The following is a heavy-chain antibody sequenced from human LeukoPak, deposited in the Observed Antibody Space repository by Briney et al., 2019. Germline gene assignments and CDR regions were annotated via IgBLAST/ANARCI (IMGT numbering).Heavy chain of an antibody. CDR1: GGSISTYY. CDR3: ARWELQHKYFDY. CDR2: IYYSGST. V-gene: IGHV4-59*01. J-gene: IGHJ4*02. Sequence: SETLSLTCTVSGGSISTYYWSWLRQPPGKGLEWIGYIYYSGSTNYNPSLKSRVTISVDTSKNQFSLKLSSVTAADTAVYYCARWELQHKYFDYWGQGTLVTVSS. D-gene: IGHD1-26*01.